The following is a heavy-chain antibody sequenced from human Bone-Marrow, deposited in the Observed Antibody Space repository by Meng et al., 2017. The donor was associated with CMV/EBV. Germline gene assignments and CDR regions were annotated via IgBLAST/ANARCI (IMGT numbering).Heavy chain of an antibody. CDR2: IDHGGSS. J-gene: IGHJ5*02. D-gene: IGHD6-6*01. V-gene: IGHV4-34*01. Sequence: SETLSLTCAVYGGSFSDYYWSWIRQSPGKGLEWIGQIDHGGSSKYNPSLKSRVTISVDTSKNQFSLRLNSVTAADTAVYYRARSRYTSSPWFDRWGQGTLVTVSS. CDR1: GGSFSDYY. CDR3: ARSRYTSSPWFDR.